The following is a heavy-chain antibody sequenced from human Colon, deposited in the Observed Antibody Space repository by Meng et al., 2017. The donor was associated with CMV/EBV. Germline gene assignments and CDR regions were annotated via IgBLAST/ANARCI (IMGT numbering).Heavy chain of an antibody. CDR3: VRAYRCGGDCYDRPLDY. Sequence: GESLKISCAASGFTFSSHAMNWVRQAPGKGLEWVSTVNAGGSDTYYADSVRGRFTISRDNSKNTLYLQMNSLRVEDTAIYYCVRAYRCGGDCYDRPLDYWGQGSLVTVSS. V-gene: IGHV3-23*01. CDR2: VNAGGSDT. D-gene: IGHD2-21*01. CDR1: GFTFSSHA. J-gene: IGHJ4*02.